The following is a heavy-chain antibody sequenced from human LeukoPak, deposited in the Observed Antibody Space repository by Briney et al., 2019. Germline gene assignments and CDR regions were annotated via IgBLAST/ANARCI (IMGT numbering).Heavy chain of an antibody. CDR1: GFTFTSFA. J-gene: IGHJ6*02. CDR2: ISGTGYST. CDR3: ANLWSDFSIFSSYYGLDV. V-gene: IGHV3-23*01. Sequence: GGSLRLSCAASGFTFTSFAMSWVRQAPGKGLEWVSGISGTGYSTYYTDSMKGRFTVSRDNSKNTLYLQMNSLRAEDTAVSYCANLWSDFSIFSSYYGLDVWGLGTTVTVSS. D-gene: IGHD4-11*01.